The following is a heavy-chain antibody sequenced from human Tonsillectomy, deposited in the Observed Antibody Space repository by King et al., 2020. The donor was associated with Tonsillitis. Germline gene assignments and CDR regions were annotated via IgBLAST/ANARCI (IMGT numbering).Heavy chain of an antibody. V-gene: IGHV4-39*01. J-gene: IGHJ4*02. CDR3: ARTSGSYVY. Sequence: LQLQESGQGLVKPSETLSLTCTVSGGSISSGSYYWGWIRQPPGKGLEWIGSIHYSGSTYYNPSLRSRVTISVDTSKNQFSLKLNSVTAADTAVYFCARTSGSYVYWGQGTLVTVSS. D-gene: IGHD1-26*01. CDR2: IHYSGST. CDR1: GGSISSGSYY.